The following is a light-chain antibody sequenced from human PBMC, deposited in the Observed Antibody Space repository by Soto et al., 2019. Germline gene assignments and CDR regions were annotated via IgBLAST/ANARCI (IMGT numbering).Light chain of an antibody. CDR1: SSDVGGYKY. J-gene: IGLJ1*01. V-gene: IGLV2-14*03. CDR3: SSYTSSSSYV. Sequence: QSALTQPASVSGSPGQSITISCTGNSSDVGGYKYVSWYQQHPGKAPKLMIYDVSNRPSGVSNRFSGSNSGNTASLTISGLQSDDEADYYCSSYTSSSSYVFGSGTKLTVL. CDR2: DVS.